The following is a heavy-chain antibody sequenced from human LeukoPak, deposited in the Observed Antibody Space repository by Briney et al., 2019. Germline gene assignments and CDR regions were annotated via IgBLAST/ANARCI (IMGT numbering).Heavy chain of an antibody. V-gene: IGHV1-18*01. Sequence: GSSVKVSCKASGGTFSSYAISWVRQAPGQGLEWMGWISGYNGNTNYAQKVQGRITMTTDTSTSTAYMELKSLRSDDTAVYYCARDEGYFDPHGFDIWGQGTMVTVSS. CDR2: ISGYNGNT. J-gene: IGHJ3*02. CDR1: GGTFSSYA. CDR3: ARDEGYFDPHGFDI. D-gene: IGHD3-9*01.